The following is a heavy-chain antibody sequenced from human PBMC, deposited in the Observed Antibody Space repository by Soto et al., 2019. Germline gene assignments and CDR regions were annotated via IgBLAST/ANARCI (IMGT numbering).Heavy chain of an antibody. D-gene: IGHD5-18*01. CDR3: ARWIQGSHAFEI. CDR1: CDSVTSNSAS. J-gene: IGHJ3*02. CDR2: TYYRSKWYN. Sequence: SQTLSLTCAISCDSVTSNSASLNWIRQSPSRGLEWLGRTYYRSKWYNDYAVSVKSRITINPDTSKNQFSLQLNSVTPEDTAVYYCARWIQGSHAFEIWGQGTMVTVSS. V-gene: IGHV6-1*01.